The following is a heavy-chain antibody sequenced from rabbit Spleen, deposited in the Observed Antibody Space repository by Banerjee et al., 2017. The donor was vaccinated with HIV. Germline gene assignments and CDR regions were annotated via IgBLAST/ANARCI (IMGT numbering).Heavy chain of an antibody. J-gene: IGHJ2*01. V-gene: IGHV1S45*01. CDR3: ARNYVNAFDP. Sequence: QEELEESGGGLVKPEGYLTLTCKASGFSFSSSDYMCWVRQAPGKGLEWIACIDTNDGDTDYANWPKGRFTISKTSSTTVTLQMTSLTAADTATYFCARNYVNAFDPWGQGTLVTVS. D-gene: IGHD1-1*01. CDR1: GFSFSSSDY. CDR2: IDTNDGDT.